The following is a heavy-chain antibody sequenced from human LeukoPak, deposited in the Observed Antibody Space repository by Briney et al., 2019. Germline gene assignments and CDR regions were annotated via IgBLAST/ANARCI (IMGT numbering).Heavy chain of an antibody. V-gene: IGHV4-59*01. Sequence: SETLSLTCTVSGGSMSTYYWSWIRQPPGKGLEWIGYIYYSGSTNYNPSLKSRVTISVDTSTNQFSLKLSSVTAADTAMYFCARDRSSGYFFGYWGLGTLVTVSS. D-gene: IGHD6-19*01. J-gene: IGHJ4*02. CDR1: GGSMSTYY. CDR2: IYYSGST. CDR3: ARDRSSGYFFGY.